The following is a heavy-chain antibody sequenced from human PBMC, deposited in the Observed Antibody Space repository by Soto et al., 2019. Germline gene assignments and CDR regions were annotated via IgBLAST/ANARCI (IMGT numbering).Heavy chain of an antibody. CDR3: AKASNRYYYYYYMDG. J-gene: IGHJ6*03. CDR1: GFTFDDYA. V-gene: IGHV3-9*01. CDR2: ISWNSGSI. Sequence: GGSLRLSCAASGFTFDDYAMHWVRQAPGKGLEWVSGISWNSGSIGYADSVKGRFTISRDNAKNSLYLQMNSLRAEDTALYYCAKASNRYYYYYYMDGWGKRTTVTVSS.